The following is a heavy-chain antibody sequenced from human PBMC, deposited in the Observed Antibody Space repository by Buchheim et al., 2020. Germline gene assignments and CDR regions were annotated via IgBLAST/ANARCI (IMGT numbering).Heavy chain of an antibody. Sequence: VQLVESGGGLVKPGGSLRLSCAASGFTFSDYYMSWVRQAPGKGLEWVSAISGSGGSTYYADSVKGRFTISRDNSKNTLYLQMNSLRAEDTAVYYCAKDKAMGYDSSGYYYDYWGQGTL. CDR2: ISGSGGST. V-gene: IGHV3-23*04. CDR1: GFTFSDYY. J-gene: IGHJ4*02. CDR3: AKDKAMGYDSSGYYYDY. D-gene: IGHD3-22*01.